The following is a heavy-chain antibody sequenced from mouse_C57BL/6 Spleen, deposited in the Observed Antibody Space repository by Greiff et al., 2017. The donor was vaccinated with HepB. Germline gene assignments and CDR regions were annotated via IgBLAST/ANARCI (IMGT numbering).Heavy chain of an antibody. V-gene: IGHV2-5*01. D-gene: IGHD1-1*01. CDR1: GFSLTSYG. CDR2: IWRGGST. CDR3: AKIATVVAPGYFDV. Sequence: VQLQQSGPGLVQPSQCLSITCTVSGFSLTSYGVHWVRQSPGKGLEWLGVIWRGGSTDYNAAFMSRLSITKDNSKTQVFFKMNSLQADDTAIYYCAKIATVVAPGYFDVWGTGTTVTVSS. J-gene: IGHJ1*03.